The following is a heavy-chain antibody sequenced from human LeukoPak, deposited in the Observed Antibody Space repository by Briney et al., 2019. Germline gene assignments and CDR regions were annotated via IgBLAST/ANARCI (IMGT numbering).Heavy chain of an antibody. J-gene: IGHJ5*02. V-gene: IGHV4-34*01. CDR3: ARGLPPGYCSSTSCFLNWFDP. CDR2: INHSGST. CDR1: GGSFSGYY. Sequence: PSETLSLTCAVYGGSFSGYYWSWIRQPPGKGLEWIGEINHSGSTNYNPSLKSRVTISVDTSKNQFSLKLSSVTAADTAVYYCARGLPPGYCSSTSCFLNWFDPWGQGTLVTVSS. D-gene: IGHD2-2*01.